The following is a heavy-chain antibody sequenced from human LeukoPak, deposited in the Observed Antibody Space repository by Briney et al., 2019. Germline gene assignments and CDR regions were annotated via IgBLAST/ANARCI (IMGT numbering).Heavy chain of an antibody. J-gene: IGHJ4*02. CDR1: GYTFTSNY. Sequence: ASVKVSCKASGYTFTSNYFHWVRQAPGQGLEWLGMINPKGGYTRFAQKFEGRITMTSDTSTSTVYVELRSLRADDTAVYYCARDIFGPTVVTPQLAQLDYWGQGTLVTVSS. V-gene: IGHV1-46*01. D-gene: IGHD4-23*01. CDR2: INPKGGYT. CDR3: ARDIFGPTVVTPQLAQLDY.